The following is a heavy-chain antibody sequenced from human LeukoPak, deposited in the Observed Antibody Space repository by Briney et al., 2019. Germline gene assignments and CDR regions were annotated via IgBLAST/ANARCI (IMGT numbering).Heavy chain of an antibody. D-gene: IGHD2-8*01. J-gene: IGHJ5*02. CDR2: INTYNGNT. CDR3: ARDLVHHRLLATNYNWFDP. CDR1: GYIFTSYG. V-gene: IGHV1-18*01. Sequence: ASVKVSCKASGYIFTSYGISWVRQAPGQGLEWMGWINTYNGNTKYAQKIQGRVTMTTDTSTSTAYMEVRSLRSDDTAVYYCARDLVHHRLLATNYNWFDPWGQGTLVTVSS.